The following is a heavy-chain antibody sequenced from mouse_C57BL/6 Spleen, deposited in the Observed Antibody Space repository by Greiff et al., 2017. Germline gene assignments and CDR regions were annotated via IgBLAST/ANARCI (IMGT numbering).Heavy chain of an antibody. CDR3: ARSGDGYKY. V-gene: IGHV1-4*01. J-gene: IGHJ2*01. Sequence: VQLQQPGAELARPGASVKMSCKASGYTFTSYTMHWVKQRPGQGLEWIGYINPRGGYTKYNQKFKDKATLTADKSSSTAYMQRISLKSEDSAVYYCARSGDGYKYWGQGTTLTVSS. CDR1: GYTFTSYT. CDR2: INPRGGYT. D-gene: IGHD2-3*01.